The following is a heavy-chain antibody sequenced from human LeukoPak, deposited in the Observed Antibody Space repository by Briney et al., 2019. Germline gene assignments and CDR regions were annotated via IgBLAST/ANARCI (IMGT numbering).Heavy chain of an antibody. J-gene: IGHJ4*02. V-gene: IGHV4-39*01. D-gene: IGHD2-2*01. CDR2: IYYSGST. CDR1: GGSISSDY. Sequence: SETLSLTCAVSGGSISSDYWGWIRQPPGKGLEWIGSIYYSGSTSYNPSLKSRVTISVDTSKNQFSLKLSSVTAADTAVYYCARQLVPAALGHFDYWGQGTLVTVSS. CDR3: ARQLVPAALGHFDY.